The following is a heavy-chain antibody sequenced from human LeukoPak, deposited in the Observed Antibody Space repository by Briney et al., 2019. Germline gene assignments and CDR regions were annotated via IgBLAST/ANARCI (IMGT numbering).Heavy chain of an antibody. CDR1: GFTFSSYA. V-gene: IGHV3-30*04. D-gene: IGHD3-3*02. CDR2: ISYDGSNK. Sequence: GGSLRLSCAASGFTFSSYAMHWVRQAPGKGLEWVAVISYDGSNKYYADSVKGRFTISRDNSKNTLYLQMNSLRAEDTAVYYCAKEAWGLTVALGAFDIWGQGTMVTVSS. J-gene: IGHJ3*02. CDR3: AKEAWGLTVALGAFDI.